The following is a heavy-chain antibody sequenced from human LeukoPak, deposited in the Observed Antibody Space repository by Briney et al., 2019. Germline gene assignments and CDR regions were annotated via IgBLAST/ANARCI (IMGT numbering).Heavy chain of an antibody. V-gene: IGHV4-39*01. Sequence: TPSETLSLTCTLSGGSVSSSIYYWGWIRQPPGRGLEWIGSIYYTGSTYYNPSLESRVTISVDTSKNQFSLKLSSVTAADTAVYYCARLYDSSGYYYYYYMDVWGKGTTVTVSS. CDR3: ARLYDSSGYYYYYYMDV. D-gene: IGHD3-22*01. CDR1: GGSVSSSIYY. CDR2: IYYTGST. J-gene: IGHJ6*03.